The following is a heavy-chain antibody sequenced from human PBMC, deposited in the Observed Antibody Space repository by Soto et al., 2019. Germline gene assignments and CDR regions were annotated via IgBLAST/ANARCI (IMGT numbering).Heavy chain of an antibody. V-gene: IGHV4-30-4*01. CDR1: GGSIKSIQYD. CDR2: IHNSGTS. Sequence: PXETLSLSSTDSGGSIKSIQYDWSWTRQSPAKGLEWIGYIHNSGTSFYNPSLRGRVTVTLDTSRSQFSLTLASVTAADTAVYYCVREERIAAPQLDDWAQGIPVTVSS. D-gene: IGHD6-6*01. J-gene: IGHJ4*02. CDR3: VREERIAAPQLDD.